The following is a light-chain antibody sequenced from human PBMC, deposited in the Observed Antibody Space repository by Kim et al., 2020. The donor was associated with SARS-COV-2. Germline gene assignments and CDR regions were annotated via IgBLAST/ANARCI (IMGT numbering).Light chain of an antibody. J-gene: IGKJ5*01. CDR3: QQFKSYPLT. CDR1: QSVSSW. Sequence: DIQMTQSPSTLSASVGDRVTITCRASQSVSSWLAWYQQKPGKAPKLLIYKASTLEGGVPSRFSGRGSGTEFTLTINSLQPDDFATYYCQQFKSYPLTFGQGTRLEIK. V-gene: IGKV1-5*03. CDR2: KAS.